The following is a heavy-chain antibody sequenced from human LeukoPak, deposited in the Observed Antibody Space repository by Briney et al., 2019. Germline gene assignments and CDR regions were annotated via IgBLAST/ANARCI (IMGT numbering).Heavy chain of an antibody. Sequence: SETLSLTCAVSGDYISSSSYYWGWIRQSPGTGLEWIGDIYHSGRTYYNPSLKNRVAISIDTSKNQFSLRLRSMTAADTAVFYSARRRYYDSTGYFEWGRGTLVTVSS. CDR1: GDYISSSSYY. D-gene: IGHD3-22*01. J-gene: IGHJ1*01. CDR2: IYHSGRT. CDR3: ARRRYYDSTGYFE. V-gene: IGHV4-39*01.